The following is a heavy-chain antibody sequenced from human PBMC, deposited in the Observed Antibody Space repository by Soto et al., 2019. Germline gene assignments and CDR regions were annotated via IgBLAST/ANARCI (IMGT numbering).Heavy chain of an antibody. Sequence: GASVKVSCKASGGTFSSYAISWVRQAPGQGLEWMGGIIPIFGTANYAQKFQGRVTITADESTSTAYMELSSLRSEDTAVYYCARDQPYGPGFDPWGQGTLVTVSS. V-gene: IGHV1-69*13. CDR3: ARDQPYGPGFDP. D-gene: IGHD4-17*01. CDR1: GGTFSSYA. J-gene: IGHJ5*02. CDR2: IIPIFGTA.